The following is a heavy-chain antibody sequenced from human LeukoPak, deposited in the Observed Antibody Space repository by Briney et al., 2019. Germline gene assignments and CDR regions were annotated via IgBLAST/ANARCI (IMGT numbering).Heavy chain of an antibody. V-gene: IGHV3-73*01. Sequence: GGSLRLSCAASGFTFSGSAMHWVRQASGEGLEWVGRIRSKANNYATAYAASVKGRFTISRDDSKNTAYLQMNSPKTEDTAVYYCVRFLEAPDYWGQGTLVTVSS. CDR2: IRSKANNYAT. J-gene: IGHJ4*02. CDR3: VRFLEAPDY. CDR1: GFTFSGSA. D-gene: IGHD3-3*01.